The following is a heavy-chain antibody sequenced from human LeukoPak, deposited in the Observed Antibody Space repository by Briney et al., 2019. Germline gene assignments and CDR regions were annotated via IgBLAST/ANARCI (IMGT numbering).Heavy chain of an antibody. CDR1: GFTFSSYA. CDR3: AREGGAAAHFDY. J-gene: IGHJ4*02. V-gene: IGHV3-30-3*01. Sequence: GGSLRLSCAASGFTFSSYAMHWVRQAPGKGLEWVAVISYDGSNKYYADSVKGRFTISRDNSKNTLYLQMNSLRAEDTAVYYCAREGGAAAHFDYWGQGTLVTVSS. CDR2: ISYDGSNK. D-gene: IGHD2-2*01.